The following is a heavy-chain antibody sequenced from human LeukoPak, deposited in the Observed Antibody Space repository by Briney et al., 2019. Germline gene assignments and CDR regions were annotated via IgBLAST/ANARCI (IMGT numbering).Heavy chain of an antibody. J-gene: IGHJ6*03. V-gene: IGHV3-21*01. D-gene: IGHD1-26*01. CDR2: ISSSSSYI. CDR1: GFTFSSYS. CDR3: ARQSYSGSPYGYMDV. Sequence: SGGSLRLSCAASGFTFSSYSMNWVRQAPGKGLEWVSSISSSSSYIYYADSVKGRFTISRDNAKNSLYLQMNSLRAEDTAVYYCARQSYSGSPYGYMDVWGKGTTFTVSS.